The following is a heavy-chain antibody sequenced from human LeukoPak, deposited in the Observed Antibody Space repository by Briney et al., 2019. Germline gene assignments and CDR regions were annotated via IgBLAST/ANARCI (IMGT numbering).Heavy chain of an antibody. Sequence: SVKVSCKASGGTVSNFVISWVRQAPGQGLEWMGGIIAIFGTTNYAQKFQGRVTITADKSTRTTYMELSSLRSEDTAVYYCARIVGSTGGESWGQGTMVTVSS. J-gene: IGHJ3*01. CDR3: ARIVGSTGGES. CDR1: GGTVSNFV. D-gene: IGHD1-26*01. V-gene: IGHV1-69*06. CDR2: IIAIFGTT.